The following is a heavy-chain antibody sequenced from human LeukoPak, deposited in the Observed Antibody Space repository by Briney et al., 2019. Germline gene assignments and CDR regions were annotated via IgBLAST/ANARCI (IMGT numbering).Heavy chain of an antibody. D-gene: IGHD6-13*01. J-gene: IGHJ4*02. CDR1: GGSISSYY. Sequence: NSSETLSLTCTVSGGSISSYYWSWIRQPPGKGLEWIGYIYYTGSTDYNPSLKSRVAISVDTSKNQFPLKLSSVTAADTAVYYCARGSKAAPGTFDYWGQGTLVTVSS. V-gene: IGHV4-59*01. CDR2: IYYTGST. CDR3: ARGSKAAPGTFDY.